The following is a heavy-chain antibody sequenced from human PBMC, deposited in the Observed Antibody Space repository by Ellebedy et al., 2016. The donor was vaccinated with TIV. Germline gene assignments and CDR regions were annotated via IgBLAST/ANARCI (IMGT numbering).Heavy chain of an antibody. D-gene: IGHD2-15*01. CDR3: ASPSYCSGDTCTSLFDY. Sequence: SLKISXVASRIAFGLYGMHWVRQAPGKGLEWVAVISYDGSNKYYADSVKGRFTISRDNSKNTMYLQMNSLRVEDTAVYYCASPSYCSGDTCTSLFDYWGQGTLVTVSS. J-gene: IGHJ4*02. CDR1: RIAFGLYG. V-gene: IGHV3-30*03. CDR2: ISYDGSNK.